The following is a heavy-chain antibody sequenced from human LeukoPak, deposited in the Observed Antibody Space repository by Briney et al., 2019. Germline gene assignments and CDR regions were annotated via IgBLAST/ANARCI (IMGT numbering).Heavy chain of an antibody. Sequence: GGALRLSCAASGFTFSSYEMNWVRQAPGKGVERGSYVRSRGSTIYYADSVKGRFTISRDNAKNSLYLQMNSLRAEDTAVYYCARDAYGDYRAYYFDYWGQGTLVTVSS. CDR1: GFTFSSYE. D-gene: IGHD4-17*01. CDR2: VRSRGSTI. J-gene: IGHJ4*02. CDR3: ARDAYGDYRAYYFDY. V-gene: IGHV3-48*03.